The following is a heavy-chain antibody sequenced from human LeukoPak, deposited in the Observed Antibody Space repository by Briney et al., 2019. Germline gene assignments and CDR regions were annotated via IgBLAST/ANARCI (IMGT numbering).Heavy chain of an antibody. Sequence: GGSLRLSCAASGFTFSSYGIHWVRQAPGKGLEWVAVISYDGSNKYYADSVKGRFTISRDNSKSTLYLEMNSLRAEDTAVYYCAKRPPGELLRYFQYWGQGTLVTVSS. CDR3: AKRPPGELLRYFQY. CDR1: GFTFSSYG. V-gene: IGHV3-30*18. CDR2: ISYDGSNK. D-gene: IGHD3-22*01. J-gene: IGHJ1*01.